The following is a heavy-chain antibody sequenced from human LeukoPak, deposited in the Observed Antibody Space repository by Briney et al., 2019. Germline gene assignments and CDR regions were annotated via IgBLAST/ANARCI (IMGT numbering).Heavy chain of an antibody. CDR2: IDPSDSYT. V-gene: IGHV5-10-1*01. J-gene: IGHJ4*02. CDR1: GYSFTSYW. Sequence: GESLKISCKGSGYSFTSYWISWVRQMPGKGLEWMGRIDPSDSYTNYSPSFQGHVTISADKSISTAYLQWSSLKASDTAMYYCARLLAGAAGGTKSDYWGQGTLVTVSS. D-gene: IGHD6-13*01. CDR3: ARLLAGAAGGTKSDY.